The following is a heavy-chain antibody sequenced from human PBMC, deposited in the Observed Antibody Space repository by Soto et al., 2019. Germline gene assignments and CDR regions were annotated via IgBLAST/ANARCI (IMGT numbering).Heavy chain of an antibody. V-gene: IGHV3-23*01. D-gene: IGHD2-2*01. J-gene: IGHJ6*02. CDR2: ISGSSAST. CDR1: GFTFKNYA. CDR3: ANESDIVVVLSSGMDA. Sequence: EVRLLESGGGLIQPGGSLRLSCSGSGFTFKNYAMNWVRQAPGKGLEWVSSISGSSASTYYADSVMGRFTISRDNSKNTLYLQMNSLRAEDTALYYCANESDIVVVLSSGMDAWGQGTTVSVSS.